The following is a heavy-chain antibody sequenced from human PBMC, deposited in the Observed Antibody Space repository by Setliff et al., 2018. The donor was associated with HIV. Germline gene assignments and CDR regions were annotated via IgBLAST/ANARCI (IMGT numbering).Heavy chain of an antibody. D-gene: IGHD3-22*01. CDR3: AKAARDYYDSSGYYIGIDY. CDR2: INVDGSAT. J-gene: IGHJ4*02. V-gene: IGHV3-11*01. CDR1: SSTLRDHY. Sequence: GGSLRLSCTASSSTLRDHYITWIRQAPGKGLEWVSYINVDGSATFYADSVKGRFTISRDTTKNSVDLQMNSLRADDTAVYYCAKAARDYYDSSGYYIGIDYWGRGALVTVSS.